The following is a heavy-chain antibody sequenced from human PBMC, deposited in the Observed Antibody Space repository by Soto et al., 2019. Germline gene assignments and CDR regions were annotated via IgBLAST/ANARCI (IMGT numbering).Heavy chain of an antibody. Sequence: QLPLQESGPGLVKPSETLSLTCIVSGGSVSSSNYYWGWVRQSPGKGLEWLGSIYYSGNTYYNPSLESRGTIAVDKSNNEFSLKVISVTAADTAVYYCARLEGLATISYYFDFWGQGSLVTVSS. CDR2: IYYSGNT. CDR1: GGSVSSSNYY. D-gene: IGHD3-9*01. CDR3: ARLEGLATISYYFDF. V-gene: IGHV4-39*01. J-gene: IGHJ4*02.